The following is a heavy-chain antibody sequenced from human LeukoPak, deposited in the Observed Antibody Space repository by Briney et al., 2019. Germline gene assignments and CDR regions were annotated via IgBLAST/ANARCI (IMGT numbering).Heavy chain of an antibody. CDR2: IYYSGST. J-gene: IGHJ4*02. D-gene: IGHD3-3*01. CDR1: GGSISSSSYY. CDR3: ARAHVLRFLEWLPPIDY. Sequence: SETLSLTCTVSGGSISSSSYYWGWIRQPPGKGLEWIGSIYYSGSTYYNPSLKSRVPISVDTSKTQFSLKLSSVPAADTAVYYCARAHVLRFLEWLPPIDYWGQGTLVTVSS. V-gene: IGHV4-39*07.